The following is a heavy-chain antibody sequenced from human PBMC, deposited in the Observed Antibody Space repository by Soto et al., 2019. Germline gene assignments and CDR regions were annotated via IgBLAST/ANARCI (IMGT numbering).Heavy chain of an antibody. CDR2: IKSKTDGGTT. V-gene: IGHV3-15*07. Sequence: GGSLRLSCAASGFPISNAWRNWVRQAPGKGLEWVGRIKSKTDGGTTDYAAPVKGRFTISRDDSKNTLYLQMNSLKTEDTAVYYCTTSSSGWSYYYYGMDVWGQGTTVTVSS. CDR1: GFPISNAW. D-gene: IGHD6-19*01. CDR3: TTSSSGWSYYYYGMDV. J-gene: IGHJ6*02.